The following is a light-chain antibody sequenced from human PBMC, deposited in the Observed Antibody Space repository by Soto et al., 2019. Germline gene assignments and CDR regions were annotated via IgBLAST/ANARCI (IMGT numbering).Light chain of an antibody. J-gene: IGKJ4*01. Sequence: DIQMTQSPSTLSASVGDRVTINCGASQNIGSWLAWYQQKPGKAPRLLIYKASNLESGVPSRFSGSGSGTEFTLTISSLQPDDFATYYCQQYNSYWMTFGGGTKVDIK. CDR2: KAS. CDR3: QQYNSYWMT. V-gene: IGKV1-5*03. CDR1: QNIGSW.